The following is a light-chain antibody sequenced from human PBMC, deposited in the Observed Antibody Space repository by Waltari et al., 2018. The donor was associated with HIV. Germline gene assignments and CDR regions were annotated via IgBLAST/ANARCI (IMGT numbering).Light chain of an antibody. CDR2: SNI. J-gene: IGLJ3*02. V-gene: IGLV1-40*01. CDR1: SSNIGAGSY. Sequence: QSVLTQPPSVSGAPGQTVPISCDGSSSNIGAGSYVHWYKQVPGTSPKRVIYSNINRPSGVPDRFSASKSGTPASLAITGLQAEDEAHYYCQSHDRSLSGPWVFGGGTKLTVL. CDR3: QSHDRSLSGPWV.